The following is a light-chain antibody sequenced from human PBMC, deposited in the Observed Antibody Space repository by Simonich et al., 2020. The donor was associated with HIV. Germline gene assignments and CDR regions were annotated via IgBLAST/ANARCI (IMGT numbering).Light chain of an antibody. CDR1: SSDVGSYNL. J-gene: IGLJ2*01. CDR2: EGI. V-gene: IGLV2-23*03. CDR3: CSYAGSSTFVV. Sequence: QSALTQPPSASGSPGQSVTISCTGTSSDVGSYNLVSWYQHYPGKAPKLMISEGIKRPSGVSNRFSGSKSGNTASLTISGLQAEDEADYYCCSYAGSSTFVVFGGGTKLTVL.